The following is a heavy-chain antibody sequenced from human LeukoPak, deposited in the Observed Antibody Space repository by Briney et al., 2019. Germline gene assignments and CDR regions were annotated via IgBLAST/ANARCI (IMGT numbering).Heavy chain of an antibody. CDR1: GFIISDYY. CDR2: ISGGGTTM. D-gene: IGHD2-2*01. V-gene: IGHV3-11*04. J-gene: IGHJ4*02. Sequence: GRSLRLSCAASGFIISDYYMNWIRQVPGKGLEWVSHISGGGTTMYYADSVKGRFTISWDSTNNSLYLEMNSLRVEDTAVYYCARAPTVLVGYCSSSSCQADYWGQGTLVTVSS. CDR3: ARAPTVLVGYCSSSSCQADY.